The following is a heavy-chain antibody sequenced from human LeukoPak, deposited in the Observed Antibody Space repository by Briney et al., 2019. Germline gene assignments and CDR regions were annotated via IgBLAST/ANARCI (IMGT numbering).Heavy chain of an antibody. Sequence: GGSLRLSCAASGFTFSSYSMNWVRQAPGKGLEWVSSISSSSSYIYYADSVKGRFAISRDNAKNSLYLQVNSLRAEDTAVYYCARDRSDRLAVAGTSAFDYWGQGTLVTVSS. D-gene: IGHD6-19*01. J-gene: IGHJ4*02. V-gene: IGHV3-21*01. CDR3: ARDRSDRLAVAGTSAFDY. CDR1: GFTFSSYS. CDR2: ISSSSSYI.